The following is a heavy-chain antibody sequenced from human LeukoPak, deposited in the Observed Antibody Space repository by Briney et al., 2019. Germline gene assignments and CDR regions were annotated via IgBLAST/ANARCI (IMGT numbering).Heavy chain of an antibody. J-gene: IGHJ4*02. Sequence: PGGSLRPSCAASGFTFSSYEMNWVRQAPGKGLEWVSYISSSGSTIYYADSVKGRFTISRDNAKNSLYLHMNSLRAEDTAVYYCARVEPPSDYWGQGTLVTVSS. CDR1: GFTFSSYE. V-gene: IGHV3-48*03. D-gene: IGHD1-14*01. CDR2: ISSSGSTI. CDR3: ARVEPPSDY.